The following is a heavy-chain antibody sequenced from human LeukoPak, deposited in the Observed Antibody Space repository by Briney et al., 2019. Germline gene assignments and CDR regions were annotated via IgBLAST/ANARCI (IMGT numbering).Heavy chain of an antibody. CDR2: ISYDGSNK. CDR3: ARLGVGTTSMVVAFDI. CDR1: GFTFSSYA. D-gene: IGHD4-17*01. J-gene: IGHJ3*02. V-gene: IGHV3-30-3*01. Sequence: GGSLRLSCAASGFTFSSYAMHWVRQAPGKGLEWVAVISYDGSNKYYADSVKGRFTISRDNSKNTPYLQMNSLRAEDTAVYYCARLGVGTTSMVVAFDIWGQGTMVTVSS.